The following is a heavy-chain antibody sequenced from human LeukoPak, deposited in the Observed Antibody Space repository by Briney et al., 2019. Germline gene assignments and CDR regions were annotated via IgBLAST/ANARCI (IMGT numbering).Heavy chain of an antibody. D-gene: IGHD5-12*01. V-gene: IGHV3-23*01. Sequence: GGSLRLSCAASEFTFSGYAMTWVRQAPGKGLEWVSAISGNGFSTYYADSVKGRFTISRDNSKNMLYLQMNSLRAEDTAVYYCAKVLVMATHYYYHGLDVWGPGTTVAVSS. CDR1: EFTFSGYA. CDR2: ISGNGFST. J-gene: IGHJ6*02. CDR3: AKVLVMATHYYYHGLDV.